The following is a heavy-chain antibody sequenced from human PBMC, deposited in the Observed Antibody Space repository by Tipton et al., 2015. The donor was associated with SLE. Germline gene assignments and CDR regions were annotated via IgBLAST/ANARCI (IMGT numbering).Heavy chain of an antibody. V-gene: IGHV3-23*01. J-gene: IGHJ6*03. CDR1: GFTFSSYA. CDR2: ISGSGGST. D-gene: IGHD3-22*01. CDR3: AKKGGVGYDSSGYYDRYMDV. Sequence: GSLRLSCAASGFTFSSYAMSWVRQAPGKGLEWVSAISGSGGSTYYADSVKGRFTISRDNSKNTLYLQMNSLRAEDTAVYYCAKKGGVGYDSSGYYDRYMDVWGKGTTVTVSS.